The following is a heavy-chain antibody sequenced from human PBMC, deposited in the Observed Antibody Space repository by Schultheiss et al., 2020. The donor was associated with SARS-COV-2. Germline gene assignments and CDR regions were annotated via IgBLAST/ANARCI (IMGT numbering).Heavy chain of an antibody. V-gene: IGHV1-69*13. D-gene: IGHD1-1*01. CDR1: GGTFSSYA. CDR3: ARDGNWNDVRILEGSSWVYGMDV. J-gene: IGHJ6*02. Sequence: SVKVSCKASGGTFSSYAISWVRQAPGQGLEWMGGIIPIFGTANYAQKFQGRVTITADDSMTRAYMELSSLRSEDTAVYYCARDGNWNDVRILEGSSWVYGMDVWGQGTAVTVSS. CDR2: IIPIFGTA.